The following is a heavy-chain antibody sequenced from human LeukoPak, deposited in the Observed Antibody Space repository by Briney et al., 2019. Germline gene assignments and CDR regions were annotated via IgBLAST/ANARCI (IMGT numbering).Heavy chain of an antibody. CDR1: GFTFSSYS. D-gene: IGHD4-23*01. J-gene: IGHJ4*02. CDR2: ISGSGGST. V-gene: IGHV3-23*01. Sequence: PGGSLRLSCAASGFTFSSYSMNWVRQAPGEGLEWVSAISGSGGSTYYADSVKGRFTISRDNSKNTLYLQMNSMTAEDTAVYYCAKDRRELRPRNFDYWGQGTLVTVSS. CDR3: AKDRRELRPRNFDY.